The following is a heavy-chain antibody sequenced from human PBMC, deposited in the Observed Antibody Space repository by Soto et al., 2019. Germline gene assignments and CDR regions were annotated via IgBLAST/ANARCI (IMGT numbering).Heavy chain of an antibody. Sequence: QVQLVQSGAEVKKPGSPVKVSCKASGRLFISYSISWVRQAPGQGLEWMGRIIPTIGLANYAQKFQGRVTITADKSTSTAFMDLSSLGPEDTATYYCARDRCSSTSCARGNWYFELWGRGTLVTVSS. V-gene: IGHV1-69*08. CDR2: IIPTIGLA. CDR3: ARDRCSSTSCARGNWYFEL. D-gene: IGHD2-2*01. CDR1: GRLFISYS. J-gene: IGHJ2*01.